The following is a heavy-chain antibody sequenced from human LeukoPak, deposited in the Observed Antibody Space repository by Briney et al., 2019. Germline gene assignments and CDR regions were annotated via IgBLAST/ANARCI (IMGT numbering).Heavy chain of an antibody. V-gene: IGHV3-11*01. CDR1: GFTFSDYD. Sequence: GGSLRLSCSASGFTFSDYDMNWIRQAPGKGLEWVSYIRSDGSTIYDADSVKGRFFISRDNARNSLYLQMNSLRAEDTAVYYCAREGRGYYGDFDHWGQGTLVTVSS. D-gene: IGHD3-22*01. CDR2: IRSDGSTI. J-gene: IGHJ4*02. CDR3: AREGRGYYGDFDH.